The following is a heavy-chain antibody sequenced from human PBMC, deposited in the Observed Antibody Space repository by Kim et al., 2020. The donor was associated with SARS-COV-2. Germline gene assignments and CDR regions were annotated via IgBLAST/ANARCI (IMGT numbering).Heavy chain of an antibody. Sequence: GGSLRLSCAASGFTFGDYAMHWVRQAPGKGLEWVAGISGNSGSIGYADSVKGRFTISRDNAKNSLYPQMNSLRAEDTALYYCAKDIGWLHLFDYWGQGTLVTVSS. D-gene: IGHD5-12*01. CDR1: GFTFGDYA. CDR2: ISGNSGSI. V-gene: IGHV3-9*01. CDR3: AKDIGWLHLFDY. J-gene: IGHJ4*02.